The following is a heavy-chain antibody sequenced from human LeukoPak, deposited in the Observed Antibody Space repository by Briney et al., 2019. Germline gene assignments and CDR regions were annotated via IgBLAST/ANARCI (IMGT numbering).Heavy chain of an antibody. Sequence: GRSLRLSCAASGFTFDDYAMHWVRHAPGKGLEWVSGISWNSGSIGYADSVKGRFTISRDNAKNSLYLQMNSLRAEDTAVYYCATAHAGTEYEADYWGQGTLVTVSS. CDR1: GFTFDDYA. V-gene: IGHV3-9*01. D-gene: IGHD2/OR15-2a*01. CDR3: ATAHAGTEYEADY. J-gene: IGHJ4*02. CDR2: ISWNSGSI.